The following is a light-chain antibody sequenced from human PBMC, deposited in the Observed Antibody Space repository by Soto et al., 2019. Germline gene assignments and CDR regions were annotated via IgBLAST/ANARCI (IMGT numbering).Light chain of an antibody. CDR3: QQVNSYPIT. Sequence: DIQLTQSPSFLSASVGDRVTITCRASQDIKSSLAWYQQKPGKAPNLLIYTASTLQTGVPSRFSVSRSGTEFTLTISSLQPEDFAIYYCQQVNSYPITFGQGTRLEI. CDR1: QDIKSS. J-gene: IGKJ5*01. V-gene: IGKV1-9*01. CDR2: TAS.